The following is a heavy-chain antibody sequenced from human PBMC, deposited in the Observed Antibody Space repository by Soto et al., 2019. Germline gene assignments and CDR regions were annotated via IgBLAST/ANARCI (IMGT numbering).Heavy chain of an antibody. CDR1: GYTFTSYA. V-gene: IGHV1-3*01. CDR3: ARGGTLYCSGGSCSFDP. D-gene: IGHD2-15*01. CDR2: INAGNGNT. J-gene: IGHJ5*02. Sequence: ASVKVSCKASGYTFTSYAMHWVRQAPGQRLEWMGWINAGNGNTKYSQKFQGRVTITRDTSTSTAYMELRSLRSDDTAVYYCARGGTLYCSGGSCSFDPWGQGTLVTVSS.